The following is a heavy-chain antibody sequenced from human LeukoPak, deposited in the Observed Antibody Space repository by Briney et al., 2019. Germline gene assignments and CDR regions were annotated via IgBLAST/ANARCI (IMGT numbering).Heavy chain of an antibody. CDR1: GYTFTGYY. CDR3: ARVTDSSSPWDYYYMDV. V-gene: IGHV1-2*02. CDR2: INPNSGGT. Sequence: ASVKVSCTASGYTFTGYYMHWVRQAPGQGLEWMGWINPNSGGTNYAQKFQGRVTMTRDTSISTAYMELSRLRSDDTAVYYCARVTDSSSPWDYYYMDVWGKGTTVTVSS. J-gene: IGHJ6*03. D-gene: IGHD6-6*01.